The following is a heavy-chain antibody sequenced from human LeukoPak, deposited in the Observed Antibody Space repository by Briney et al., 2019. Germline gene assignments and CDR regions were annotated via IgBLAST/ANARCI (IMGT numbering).Heavy chain of an antibody. CDR2: ISYDGSNK. Sequence: GGSLRLSCAASGFTFSSYAMHWVRQAPGKGLEWVAVISYDGSNKYYADSVKGRFTISRDNSKNTLYLQMNSLRAEDTAVYYCARDLWFGELSAYYGMDVRGQGTTVTVSS. CDR3: ARDLWFGELSAYYGMDV. J-gene: IGHJ6*02. V-gene: IGHV3-30-3*01. CDR1: GFTFSSYA. D-gene: IGHD3-10*01.